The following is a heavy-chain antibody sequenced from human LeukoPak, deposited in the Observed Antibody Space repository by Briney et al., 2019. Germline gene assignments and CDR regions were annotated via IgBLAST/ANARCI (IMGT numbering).Heavy chain of an antibody. CDR3: ARDSYYDSSGYYSSEYFQH. CDR2: FNPNSGGT. V-gene: IGHV1-2*02. Sequence: GASVKVSCKASGYTFTGYYMHWVRQAPGQGLEWMGWFNPNSGGTNYAQKFQGRVTMTRDTAISTAYMELSRLRSDDRAVYYCARDSYYDSSGYYSSEYFQHWGQGTLVTVSS. CDR1: GYTFTGYY. J-gene: IGHJ1*01. D-gene: IGHD3-22*01.